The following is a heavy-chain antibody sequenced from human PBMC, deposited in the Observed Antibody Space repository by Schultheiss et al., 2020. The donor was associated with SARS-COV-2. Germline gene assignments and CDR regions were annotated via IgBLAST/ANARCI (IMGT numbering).Heavy chain of an antibody. V-gene: IGHV1-2*02. CDR1: GGTFSSYT. CDR3: ASGRPSERGSSGYYHEPGVGWFDP. D-gene: IGHD3-22*01. Sequence: ASVKVSCKASGGTFSSYTISWVRQAPGQGLEWMGRIIPNSGGTNYAQKFQGRVTMTRDTSISTAYMELSRLRSDDTAVYYCASGRPSERGSSGYYHEPGVGWFDPWGQGTLVTVSS. J-gene: IGHJ5*02. CDR2: IIPNSGGT.